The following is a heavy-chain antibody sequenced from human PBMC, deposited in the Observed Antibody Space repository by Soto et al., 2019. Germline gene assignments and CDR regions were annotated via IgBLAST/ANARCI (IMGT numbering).Heavy chain of an antibody. V-gene: IGHV1-3*01. CDR1: GYTFTSYA. D-gene: IGHD2-2*01. Sequence: QVQLVQSGAEVKKPGASVKVSCKASGYTFTSYAMHWVRQAPGQRLEWMGWINAGNGNTKYSQKFQGRVTITRDTPASTADIELSSLRSEDTAVYYCAKGRYCSSTSCYFAWFDPWGQGTLVTVSS. CDR2: INAGNGNT. J-gene: IGHJ5*02. CDR3: AKGRYCSSTSCYFAWFDP.